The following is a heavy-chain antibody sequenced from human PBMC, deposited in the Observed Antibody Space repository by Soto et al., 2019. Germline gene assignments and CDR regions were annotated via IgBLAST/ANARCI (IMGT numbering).Heavy chain of an antibody. D-gene: IGHD3-9*01. CDR2: ISSDGTTT. V-gene: IGHV3-74*01. J-gene: IGHJ4*02. Sequence: PGGSLRLSCAASGFIVGNYYMHWVRQAPGKGPVWVSRISSDGTTTTYADSVKGRFTISRDNAKNTLYLQMNSLRAEDTAVYYCSRDDSDWFFNWGRGTLVTVSS. CDR1: GFIVGNYY. CDR3: SRDDSDWFFN.